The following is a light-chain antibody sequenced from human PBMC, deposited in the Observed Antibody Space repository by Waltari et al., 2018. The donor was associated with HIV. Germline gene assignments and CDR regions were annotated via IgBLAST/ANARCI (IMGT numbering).Light chain of an antibody. Sequence: DIVLTQSPGTLSLSPGERATLSCRASQSVSRDYLPWYQQKPGQAPRLLIYGVSSRATGIPDRFSGCGSATEFTLTISRLEPEDFAVYYCQQHPITFGQGTRLEIK. V-gene: IGKV3-20*01. CDR3: QQHPIT. CDR2: GVS. CDR1: QSVSRDY. J-gene: IGKJ5*01.